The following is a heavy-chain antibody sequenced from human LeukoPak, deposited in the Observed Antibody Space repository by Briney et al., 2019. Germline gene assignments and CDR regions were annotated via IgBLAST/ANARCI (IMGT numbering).Heavy chain of an antibody. J-gene: IGHJ4*02. CDR1: GGSISSYY. D-gene: IGHD6-13*01. CDR3: ARIESSSWYTYYFDY. V-gene: IGHV4-4*07. Sequence: SETLSLTCTVSGGSISSYYWSWIRQPAGKGLEWIGRIYTSGSTNYNPSLKSRVTMSVDTSKNQLSLKLSSVTAADTAVYYCARIESSSWYTYYFDYWGQGTLVTVSS. CDR2: IYTSGST.